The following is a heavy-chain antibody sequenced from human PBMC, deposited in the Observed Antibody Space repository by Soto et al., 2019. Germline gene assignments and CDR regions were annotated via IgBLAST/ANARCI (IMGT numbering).Heavy chain of an antibody. CDR3: ARAGRDCSSTSCYTKRVVYYYGMDV. D-gene: IGHD2-2*02. V-gene: IGHV4-31*03. Sequence: SETLSLTCTVSGGSISSGGYYWSWIRQHPGKGLEWIGYIYYSGSTYYNPSLKSRVTISVDTSKNQFSLKLSSVTAADTAVYYCARAGRDCSSTSCYTKRVVYYYGMDVWGQGTTVTVSS. CDR1: GGSISSGGYY. CDR2: IYYSGST. J-gene: IGHJ6*02.